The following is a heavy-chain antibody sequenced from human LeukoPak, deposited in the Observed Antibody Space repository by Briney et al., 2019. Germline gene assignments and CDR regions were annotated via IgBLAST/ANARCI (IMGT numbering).Heavy chain of an antibody. CDR1: GFTFSSYA. J-gene: IGHJ4*02. Sequence: PGGPLRLSCAASGFTFSSYAMHWVRQAPGKGLEWVAVISYDGSNKYYADSVKGRFTLSRDNSKNTLYLQMNSLRAEDTAVYYCARDYGDSFDYWGQGTLVTVSS. D-gene: IGHD4-17*01. V-gene: IGHV3-30*04. CDR3: ARDYGDSFDY. CDR2: ISYDGSNK.